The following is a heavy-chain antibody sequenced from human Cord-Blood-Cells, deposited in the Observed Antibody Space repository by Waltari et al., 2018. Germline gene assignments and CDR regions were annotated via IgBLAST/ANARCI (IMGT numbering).Heavy chain of an antibody. CDR2: ISGSGVST. D-gene: IGHD6-6*01. J-gene: IGHJ4*02. CDR3: AKDLGYSSSSYFDY. Sequence: EVQLLESGGGLVQPGGSLRLSCAASGFTFSSYAMSWVRQAPGKGLGWVSDISGSGVSTYYADSVKGRFTISRDNYKNTLYLQMNSLRAEDTAVYYCAKDLGYSSSSYFDYWGQGTLVTVSS. CDR1: GFTFSSYA. V-gene: IGHV3-23*01.